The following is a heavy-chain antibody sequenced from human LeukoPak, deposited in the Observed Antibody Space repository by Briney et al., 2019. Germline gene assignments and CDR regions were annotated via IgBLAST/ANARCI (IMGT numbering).Heavy chain of an antibody. CDR2: ISSSARTI. V-gene: IGHV3-11*04. D-gene: IGHD2-15*01. CDR3: ARAGRYCSGGSCFLLGY. Sequence: PGGSLRLSCAASGFTFSDHYMSWIRQAPGNGLEWVSYISSSARTIYYADSVKRRFTISRDNAKNSLYLQMNSLRAEDTAVYYCARAGRYCSGGSCFLLGYWGQGTLVTVSS. CDR1: GFTFSDHY. J-gene: IGHJ4*02.